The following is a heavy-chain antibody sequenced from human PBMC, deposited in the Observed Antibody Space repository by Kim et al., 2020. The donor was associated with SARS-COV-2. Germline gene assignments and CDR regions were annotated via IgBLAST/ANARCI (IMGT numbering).Heavy chain of an antibody. D-gene: IGHD3-9*01. CDR1: GYMFTHYA. J-gene: IGHJ4*02. V-gene: IGHV1-18*01. Sequence: ASVKVSCKASGYMFTHYAISWVRQAPGRGLEWMGWINTYNGNSNLAQNLQGRVTMTTDTTTSTAYMEVRSLRSDDTAVYYCARAPLTAEAPSTYWGQGTLVNVSS. CDR2: INTYNGNS. CDR3: ARAPLTAEAPSTY.